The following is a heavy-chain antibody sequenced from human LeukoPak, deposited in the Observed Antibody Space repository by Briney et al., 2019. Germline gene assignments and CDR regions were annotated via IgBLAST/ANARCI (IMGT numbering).Heavy chain of an antibody. CDR2: IWYDGSNK. Sequence: GGSLRLSCAASGFTFSSYGMHWVRQAPVKGLEWVAVIWYDGSNKYYADSVKGRFTISRDNSKNTLYLQMNSLRAEDTAVYYCAREEIEAAGTLDYWGQGTLVTVSS. J-gene: IGHJ4*02. V-gene: IGHV3-33*01. CDR1: GFTFSSYG. CDR3: AREEIEAAGTLDY. D-gene: IGHD6-13*01.